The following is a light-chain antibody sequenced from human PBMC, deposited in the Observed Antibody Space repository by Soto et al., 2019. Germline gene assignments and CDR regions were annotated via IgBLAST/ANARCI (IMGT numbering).Light chain of an antibody. CDR2: KAS. CDR1: QTISSW. V-gene: IGKV1-5*03. Sequence: DIQMTQSPSTLSGSVGXRVTITCRASQTISSWLAWYQQKPGKAPKLLIYKASTLKSGVPSRFSGSGSGTEFTLTISSLQPDDFATYYCQHYNSYSEAFGQGPKVDIK. J-gene: IGKJ1*01. CDR3: QHYNSYSEA.